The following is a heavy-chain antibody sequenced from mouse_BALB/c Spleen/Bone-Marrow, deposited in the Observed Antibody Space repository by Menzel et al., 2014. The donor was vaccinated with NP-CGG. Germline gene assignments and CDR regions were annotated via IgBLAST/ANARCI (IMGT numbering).Heavy chain of an antibody. J-gene: IGHJ4*01. CDR2: IRSKSNNYAT. CDR3: VRQVITTVSYAMDY. D-gene: IGHD1-1*01. Sequence: EVMLVESGGGLVQPKGSLKLSCAASRFTFNTYAMNWVRQAPGKGLEWVARIRSKSNNYATYYADSVKDRFTISRDDSQSMLYLQMNNLKTEDTAMYYCVRQVITTVSYAMDYWGQGTSVTVSS. CDR1: RFTFNTYA. V-gene: IGHV10-1*02.